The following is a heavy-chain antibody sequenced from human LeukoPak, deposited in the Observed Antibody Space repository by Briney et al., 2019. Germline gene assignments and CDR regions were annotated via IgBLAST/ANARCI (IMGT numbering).Heavy chain of an antibody. D-gene: IGHD4-23*01. V-gene: IGHV1-2*02. CDR2: INPNSGGT. J-gene: IGHJ6*02. CDR1: GYTFTGYY. Sequence: GASVKVSCKASGYTFTGYYMHWVRQAPGQGLEWMGWINPNSGGTNYAQKFQGRVTMTRDTSISTAYMELSRLRSDDTAVYYCARDYGNSAYGMDVWGQGTTVTVSS. CDR3: ARDYGNSAYGMDV.